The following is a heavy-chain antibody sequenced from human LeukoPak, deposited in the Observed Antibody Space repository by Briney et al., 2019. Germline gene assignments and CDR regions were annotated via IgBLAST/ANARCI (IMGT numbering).Heavy chain of an antibody. CDR1: GFTFSDYY. V-gene: IGHV3-11*04. J-gene: IGHJ4*02. CDR2: ISSSATTI. Sequence: GSLRLSCAASGFTFSDYYINWIRQAPGKGLEWVSYISSSATTIYYADSVKGRFTISRDNAKKSLYLQMNSLRAEDTAVYYCARDHGSSWNYFDYWGQGTLVTVSS. CDR3: ARDHGSSWNYFDY. D-gene: IGHD6-13*01.